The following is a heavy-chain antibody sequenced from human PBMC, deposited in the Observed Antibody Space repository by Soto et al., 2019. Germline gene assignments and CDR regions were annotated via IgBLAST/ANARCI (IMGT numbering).Heavy chain of an antibody. Sequence: ASVKVSCKASGYTFTGYYMHWVRQAPGQGLEWMGWINPNSGGTNYAQKFQGRVTMTRDTSISPAYMELSRLRSDDTAVYYCARERIVVVRSSQNNWFDPWGQGTLVTVSS. CDR1: GYTFTGYY. D-gene: IGHD3-22*01. V-gene: IGHV1-2*02. CDR3: ARERIVVVRSSQNNWFDP. J-gene: IGHJ5*02. CDR2: INPNSGGT.